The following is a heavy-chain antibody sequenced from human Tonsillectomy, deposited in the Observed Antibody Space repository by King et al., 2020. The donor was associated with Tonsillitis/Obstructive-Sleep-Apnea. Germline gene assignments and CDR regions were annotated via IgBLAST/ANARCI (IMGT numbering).Heavy chain of an antibody. CDR3: ASLGIAARPGY. Sequence: VQLVESGGGLVQPGGSLRLSCAASGFTFSSYEMNWVRQAPGKGLEWVSYISSSGSTIYYADSVKGRFTIFRDNAKNSLYLQMNSLRAEDTAVYYCASLGIAARPGYWGQGTLVTVSS. CDR1: GFTFSSYE. J-gene: IGHJ4*02. D-gene: IGHD6-6*01. CDR2: ISSSGSTI. V-gene: IGHV3-48*03.